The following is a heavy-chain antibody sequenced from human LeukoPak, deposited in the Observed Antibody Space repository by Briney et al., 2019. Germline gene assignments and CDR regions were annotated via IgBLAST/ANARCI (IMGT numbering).Heavy chain of an antibody. Sequence: GRSLRLSCAASGFTFSSYGMHWVRQAPGKGLEWVAVIWYDGSNKYYADSVKGRFTISRDNSKNTLYLQMNSLRAEDTAVYYCARDPGEQWLIADSRIGAFDIWGQGTMATVSS. CDR3: ARDPGEQWLIADSRIGAFDI. CDR1: GFTFSSYG. CDR2: IWYDGSNK. J-gene: IGHJ3*02. D-gene: IGHD6-19*01. V-gene: IGHV3-33*01.